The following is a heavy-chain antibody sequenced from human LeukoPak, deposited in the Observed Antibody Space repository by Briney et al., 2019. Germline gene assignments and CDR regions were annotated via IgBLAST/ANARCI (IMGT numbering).Heavy chain of an antibody. J-gene: IGHJ4*02. V-gene: IGHV2-5*01. Sequence: ESGPTLLHPTPTLTLTCTFSGFSLSRRGVGVGWIRHPPVKALEWHALIYWYVDERYSPSVKSRLTITNDISRNQVVLTMTNMDPVHTATYYCAHSRAAAEYCSSTSYSYFFDYWGQGTLVTVSS. CDR3: AHSRAAAEYCSSTSYSYFFDY. CDR1: GFSLSRRGVG. D-gene: IGHD2-2*01. CDR2: IYWYVDE.